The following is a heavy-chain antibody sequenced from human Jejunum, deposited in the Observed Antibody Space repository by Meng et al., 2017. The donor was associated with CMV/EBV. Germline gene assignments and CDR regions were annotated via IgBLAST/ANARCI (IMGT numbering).Heavy chain of an antibody. J-gene: IGHJ6*02. CDR2: MHFDGYNK. CDR3: ARLPDTSGWYGMDV. D-gene: IGHD6-19*01. CDR1: GFIFNNYL. Sequence: SGFIFNNYLIQWVRQAPGQGLEWVASMHFDGYNKYYLDSVRGRFTISRDNAKKSLYLQMNSLRGEDTAVYYCARLPDTSGWYGMDVWGQGTTVTVSS. V-gene: IGHV3-33*01.